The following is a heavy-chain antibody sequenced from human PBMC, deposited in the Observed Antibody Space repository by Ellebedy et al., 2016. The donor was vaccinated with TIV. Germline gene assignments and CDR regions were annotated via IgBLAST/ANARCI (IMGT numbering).Heavy chain of an antibody. J-gene: IGHJ2*01. CDR3: ARGPYGGISLWYFDV. D-gene: IGHD4-23*01. CDR1: GYTFTSYG. Sequence: ASVKVSCKASGYTFTSYGISWVRQAPGQGLEWVGTLNPSTGGTSYAQKFQGRVTLTRDTSTSTAYMELSSLRSDDTAVYYCARGPYGGISLWYFDVWGRGTLVTVSS. V-gene: IGHV1-46*01. CDR2: LNPSTGGT.